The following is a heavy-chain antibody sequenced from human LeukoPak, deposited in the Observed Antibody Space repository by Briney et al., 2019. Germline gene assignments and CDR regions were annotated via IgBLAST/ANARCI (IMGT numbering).Heavy chain of an antibody. CDR2: IIPILGIA. V-gene: IGHV1-69*04. Sequence: ASVKVSCKASGGTFSSYAISWVRQAPGQGLEWMGRIIPILGIANYAQKFQGRVTITADKSTSTAYMELSSLRSGDTAVYYCASSGSYRTYYYYGMDVWGQGTTVTVSS. CDR3: ASSGSYRTYYYYGMDV. CDR1: GGTFSSYA. D-gene: IGHD1-26*01. J-gene: IGHJ6*02.